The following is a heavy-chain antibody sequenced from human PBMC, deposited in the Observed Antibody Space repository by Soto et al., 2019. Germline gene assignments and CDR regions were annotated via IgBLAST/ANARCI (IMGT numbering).Heavy chain of an antibody. V-gene: IGHV1-69*01. CDR3: ARDAADTPMVY. Sequence: QVQLVQSGAEVRKPGSSVKVSCKSSGGIFRSNAISWVRQAPGQGLEWMGAIIPQFPTPYYAQKFQGRVTITADESTSTDYMALNSLTSDDTAVYFFARDAADTPMVYWGQGTPLTVSS. J-gene: IGHJ4*02. D-gene: IGHD5-18*01. CDR1: GGIFRSNA. CDR2: IIPQFPTP.